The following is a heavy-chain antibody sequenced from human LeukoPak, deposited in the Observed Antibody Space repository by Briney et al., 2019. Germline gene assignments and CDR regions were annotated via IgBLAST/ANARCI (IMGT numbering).Heavy chain of an antibody. D-gene: IGHD6-19*01. Sequence: GRSLRLSCAASGFTFDDYAMQWVRQAPGKGLEGVSGISWNSGSIGYGDSVKGRFTISRDNAKNSLYLQMNSLRAEDMALYYCAKGRAAVGAPSNYFDYWGQGTLVTVSS. CDR1: GFTFDDYA. J-gene: IGHJ4*02. CDR3: AKGRAAVGAPSNYFDY. CDR2: ISWNSGSI. V-gene: IGHV3-9*03.